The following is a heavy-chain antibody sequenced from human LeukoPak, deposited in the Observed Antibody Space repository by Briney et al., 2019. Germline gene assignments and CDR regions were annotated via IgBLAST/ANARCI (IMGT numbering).Heavy chain of an antibody. J-gene: IGHJ4*02. CDR1: GGSISSGDYY. CDR2: IYYSGST. D-gene: IGHD3-9*01. Sequence: SETLSLTCTVSGGSISSGDYYWSWIRQPPGKGLEWIGYIYYSGSTYYNPSLKSRVTISVDTSKNQFSLKLSSVTAADTAVYYCARVLRYFDWDRFDYWGQGTLVTVSS. CDR3: ARVLRYFDWDRFDY. V-gene: IGHV4-30-4*01.